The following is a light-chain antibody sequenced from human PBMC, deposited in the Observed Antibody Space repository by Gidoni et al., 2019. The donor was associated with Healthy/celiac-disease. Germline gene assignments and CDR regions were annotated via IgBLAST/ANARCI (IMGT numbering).Light chain of an antibody. Sequence: QSALTQPRSVSGSPGQSVTISCTGTSSDVGGYNYVSWYHQHPGKAPKLMIYDVSNRPSGVPDRFSGSKSGNTASLTISGLQAEDEADYYCCSYAGSYTGVFGGGTKLTVL. J-gene: IGLJ3*02. CDR3: CSYAGSYTGV. CDR1: SSDVGGYNY. CDR2: DVS. V-gene: IGLV2-11*01.